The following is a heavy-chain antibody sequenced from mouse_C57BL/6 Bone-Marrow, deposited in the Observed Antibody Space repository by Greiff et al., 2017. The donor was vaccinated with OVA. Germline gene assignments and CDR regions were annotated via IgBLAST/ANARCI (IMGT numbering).Heavy chain of an antibody. V-gene: IGHV6-3*01. D-gene: IGHD2-3*01. Sequence: EVNVVESGGGLVQPGGSMKLSCVASGFTFSNYWMNWVRQSPEKGLEWVAQIRLKSDNYATHYAESVKGRFTISRDDSKSSVYLQMNNLRAEDTGIYYCTVDDLPLMDYWGQGTSVTVSS. CDR2: IRLKSDNYAT. J-gene: IGHJ4*01. CDR1: GFTFSNYW. CDR3: TVDDLPLMDY.